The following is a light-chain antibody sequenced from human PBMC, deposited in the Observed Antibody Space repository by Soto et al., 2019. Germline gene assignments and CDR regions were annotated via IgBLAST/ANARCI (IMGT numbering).Light chain of an antibody. CDR2: DTS. J-gene: IGKJ1*01. CDR3: QQRSNWPT. CDR1: QSVSSNY. V-gene: IGKV3D-20*02. Sequence: EIVLAHSPGTLSLSPGERATLSCRASQSVSSNYLAWYQQKPGKAPRLLMYDTSTRATGIPARLSGSGSGTEFTLTIRSLQSEDFAVYYCQQRSNWPTFGQGTKVDIK.